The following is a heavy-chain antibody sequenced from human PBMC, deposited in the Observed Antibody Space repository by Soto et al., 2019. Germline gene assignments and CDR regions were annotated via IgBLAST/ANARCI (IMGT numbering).Heavy chain of an antibody. CDR3: ARGPSPDLRFSEWFNYYYYYGMDV. D-gene: IGHD3-3*01. J-gene: IGHJ6*02. V-gene: IGHV1-46*01. Sequence: ASVKVSCQASGSTFTSYYMHWVRQAPGQGLEWMGIINPSGGSTSYAQKFQGRVTMTRDTSTSTVYMELSSLRSEDTAVYYCARGPSPDLRFSEWFNYYYYYGMDVWGQGTTVTVSS. CDR1: GSTFTSYY. CDR2: INPSGGST.